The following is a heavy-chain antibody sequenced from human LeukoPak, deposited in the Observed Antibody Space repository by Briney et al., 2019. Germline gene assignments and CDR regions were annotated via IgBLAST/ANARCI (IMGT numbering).Heavy chain of an antibody. D-gene: IGHD3-22*01. CDR1: GGSISSYY. CDR2: IKQDGSEK. V-gene: IGHV3-7*01. Sequence: ETLSLTCTVSGGSISSYYWSWIRQPPGKGLEWVANIKQDGSEKYYVDSVKGRFTISRDNAKNSLYLQMNSLRAEDTAVYYCARDGYYYDSSGYDYWGQGTLVTVSS. CDR3: ARDGYYYDSSGYDY. J-gene: IGHJ4*02.